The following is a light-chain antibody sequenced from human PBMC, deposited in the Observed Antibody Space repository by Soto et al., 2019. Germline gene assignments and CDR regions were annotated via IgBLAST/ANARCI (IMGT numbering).Light chain of an antibody. CDR1: NSDVGTYNY. V-gene: IGLV2-8*01. Sequence: QSALAQPPSASGSPGQSVTITCTGTNSDVGTYNYVSWYQHHPGKAPKFLIYEVSRPPFGVPDRFSGSKSGNTASLTVSGHQAEDEADYYCSSYAGSNNLVFGGGTKLTVL. J-gene: IGLJ3*02. CDR2: EVS. CDR3: SSYAGSNNLV.